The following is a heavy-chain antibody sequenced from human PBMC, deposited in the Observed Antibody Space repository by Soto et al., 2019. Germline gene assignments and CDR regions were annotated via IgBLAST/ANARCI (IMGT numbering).Heavy chain of an antibody. V-gene: IGHV4-4*09. Sequence: QVQMQESGPGLVKPSETLSLTCTVSGDSVRNQYWSWIRRPPGRGLEWIGYIYRSGSTKYNPSLRGRLTVSVDTYKNQVSLKLSSVTAADTAGYCCGRTLDYGHMDVWGKGTTVTVSS. CDR3: GRTLDYGHMDV. CDR1: GDSVRNQY. CDR2: IYRSGST. J-gene: IGHJ6*03. D-gene: IGHD3-16*01.